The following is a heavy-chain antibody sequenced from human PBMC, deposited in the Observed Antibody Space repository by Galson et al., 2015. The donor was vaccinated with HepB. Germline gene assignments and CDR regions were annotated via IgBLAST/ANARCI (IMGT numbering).Heavy chain of an antibody. Sequence: SLRLSCAASGFTFSSYSMNWVRQAPGKGLEWVSSISSSSSYIYYADSVKGRFTISRDNAKNSLYLQMNSLRAEDTAVYYCARDSNDFWSGYYGSGIRYFDYWGQGTLVTVSS. J-gene: IGHJ4*02. CDR1: GFTFSSYS. CDR3: ARDSNDFWSGYYGSGIRYFDY. V-gene: IGHV3-21*01. CDR2: ISSSSSYI. D-gene: IGHD3-3*01.